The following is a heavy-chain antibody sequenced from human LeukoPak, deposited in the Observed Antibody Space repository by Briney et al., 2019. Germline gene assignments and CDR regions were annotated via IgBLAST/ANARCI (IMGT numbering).Heavy chain of an antibody. Sequence: GGSLRLSFAASGFTFSSYSMNWVRQAPGKGLEWVSSISSSSSYIYYADSVKGRFTISRDNAKNSLYLQMNSLRAEDTAVYYCARDGLYCSSTSCYLGAFDIWGQGTMVTVSS. V-gene: IGHV3-21*01. CDR2: ISSSSSYI. CDR3: ARDGLYCSSTSCYLGAFDI. J-gene: IGHJ3*02. D-gene: IGHD2-2*01. CDR1: GFTFSSYS.